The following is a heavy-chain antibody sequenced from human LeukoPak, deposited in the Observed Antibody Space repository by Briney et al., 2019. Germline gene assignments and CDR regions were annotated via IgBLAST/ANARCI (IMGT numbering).Heavy chain of an antibody. CDR2: IYYSGST. D-gene: IGHD4-17*01. Sequence: PSETLSLTCTVSGGSISSSSYYWGWIRQPPGKGLEWIGSIYYSGSTYYNPSLKSRVTISVDTSKNQFSLKLSSVTAADTAVYYCASQYGDYVPYYFDYWGQGTLVTVSS. CDR1: GGSISSSSYY. V-gene: IGHV4-39*01. J-gene: IGHJ4*02. CDR3: ASQYGDYVPYYFDY.